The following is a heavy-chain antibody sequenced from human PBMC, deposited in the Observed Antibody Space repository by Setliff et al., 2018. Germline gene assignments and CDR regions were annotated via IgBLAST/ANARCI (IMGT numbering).Heavy chain of an antibody. D-gene: IGHD3-10*01. J-gene: IGHJ1*01. CDR2: VYYSGYT. V-gene: IGHV4-39*07. CDR1: GGSVSSASHY. CDR3: ARVDFTMIQGVIGH. Sequence: SETLSLTCTVSGGSVSSASHYWGWIRQAPGKAMEWIGGVYYSGYTYYKPSLQSRVTMSVDTSKNQFSLKLTSVTAADTAVYYCARVDFTMIQGVIGHWGQGTLVTVSS.